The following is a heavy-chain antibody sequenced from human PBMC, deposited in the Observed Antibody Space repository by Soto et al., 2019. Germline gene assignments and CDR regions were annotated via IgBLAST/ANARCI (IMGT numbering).Heavy chain of an antibody. CDR2: IYPGDSDT. J-gene: IGHJ6*02. CDR3: VRPVSYNFGR. V-gene: IGHV5-51*01. Sequence: HGESLKISCKGSGYSFIDWWIGWVRQVPGKGLEWMGIIYPGDSDTRYSPSFQGQVTISVDKSISSAYLQWSSLQASDTAIYVCVRPVSYNFGRWGQGTTVPVSS. D-gene: IGHD3-3*01. CDR1: GYSFIDWW.